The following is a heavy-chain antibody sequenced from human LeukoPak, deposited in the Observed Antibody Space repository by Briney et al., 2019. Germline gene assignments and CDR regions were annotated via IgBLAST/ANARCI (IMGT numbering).Heavy chain of an antibody. Sequence: GRSLRLSCVVSGFSFDDFAMHRVRQAPGKGLVGVSGISWNSASIGYADSVKGRFTISRDNAKKSLDLRMNSLRTEATAFYYCARGPLATWAAIDAWGQGTLVTVSS. CDR1: GFSFDDFA. CDR2: ISWNSASI. J-gene: IGHJ5*02. D-gene: IGHD5-12*01. CDR3: ARGPLATWAAIDA. V-gene: IGHV3-9*01.